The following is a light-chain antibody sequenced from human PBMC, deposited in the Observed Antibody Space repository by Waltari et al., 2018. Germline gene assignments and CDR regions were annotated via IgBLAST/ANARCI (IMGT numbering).Light chain of an antibody. CDR2: DVS. Sequence: QSALTQPRPVSGSPGTSVTISCTGTSSDVGGYNYVSWYQQHPGKAPNLMIYDVSKRPSGVHDRFSGSKSGNTASLTISGLQAEDEADYYCCSYAGSYTWVFGGGATLTVL. J-gene: IGLJ3*02. CDR1: SSDVGGYNY. CDR3: CSYAGSYTWV. V-gene: IGLV2-11*02.